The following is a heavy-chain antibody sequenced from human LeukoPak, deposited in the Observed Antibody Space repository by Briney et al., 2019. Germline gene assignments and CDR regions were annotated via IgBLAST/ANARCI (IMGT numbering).Heavy chain of an antibody. Sequence: VGSLRLSCAASGFTIRDHYVDWVREAPGKGLEWVGRSRSKDQRYTTEYAVSVKGRFTVSRDDSKNSLYLQMTSLTTEDTATYYCATAIKNSRAYYYFDYWGRGTLVTVSS. CDR3: ATAIKNSRAYYYFDY. J-gene: IGHJ4*02. CDR2: SRSKDQRYTT. D-gene: IGHD3-22*01. CDR1: GFTIRDHY. V-gene: IGHV3-72*01.